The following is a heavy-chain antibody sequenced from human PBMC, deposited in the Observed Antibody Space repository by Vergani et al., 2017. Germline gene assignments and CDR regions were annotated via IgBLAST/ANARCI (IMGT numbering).Heavy chain of an antibody. V-gene: IGHV1-69*01. CDR3: ARGLRYFDWLFPIYYYGMDV. Sequence: QVQLVQSGAEVKKPGSSVKVSCKASGGTFSSYAISWVRQAPGQGLEWMGGIIPIFGTANYAQKFQGRVTITADESTSTAYMELSSLRSEDTDVYYCARGLRYFDWLFPIYYYGMDVWGQGTTVTVSS. CDR1: GGTFSSYA. CDR2: IIPIFGTA. D-gene: IGHD3-9*01. J-gene: IGHJ6*02.